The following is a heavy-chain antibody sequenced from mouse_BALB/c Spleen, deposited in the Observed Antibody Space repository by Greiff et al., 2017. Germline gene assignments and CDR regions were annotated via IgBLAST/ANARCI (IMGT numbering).Heavy chain of an antibody. CDR1: GYTFSSYW. Sequence: VQLQESGAELMKPGASVKISCKATGYTFSSYWIEWVKQRPGHGLEWIGEILPGSGSTNYNEKFKGKATFTADTSSNTAYMQLSSLTSEDSAVYYCARSGYYYGSSPYAMDYWGQGTSVTVSS. CDR3: ARSGYYYGSSPYAMDY. J-gene: IGHJ4*01. V-gene: IGHV1-9*01. CDR2: ILPGSGST. D-gene: IGHD1-1*01.